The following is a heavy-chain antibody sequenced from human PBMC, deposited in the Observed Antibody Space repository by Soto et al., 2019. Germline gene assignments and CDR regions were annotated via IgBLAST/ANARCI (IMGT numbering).Heavy chain of an antibody. CDR2: INHSGST. CDR3: ARHGYSSGLQDFDY. J-gene: IGHJ4*02. V-gene: IGHV4-34*01. Sequence: SETLSLTCAVYGGSFSGYYWTWIRQPPGTGLEWIGEINHSGSTYYNPSLKSRVTISVDTSKNQFSLKLSSVTAADTAVYYCARHGYSSGLQDFDYWGQGTLVTVSS. CDR1: GGSFSGYY. D-gene: IGHD6-19*01.